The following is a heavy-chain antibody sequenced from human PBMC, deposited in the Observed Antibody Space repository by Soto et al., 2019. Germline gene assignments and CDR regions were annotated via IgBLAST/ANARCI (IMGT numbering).Heavy chain of an antibody. CDR2: ISSSSSYI. D-gene: IGHD3-22*01. CDR3: AREGSSGYSDFDY. Sequence: GGSLRLSCVASGFTFSSYSMNWVRQAPGKGLEWVSSISSSSSYIYYADSVKGRFTISRDNAKNSLYLQMNSLRAEDTAVYYCAREGSSGYSDFDYWGQGTLVTVSS. J-gene: IGHJ4*02. V-gene: IGHV3-21*01. CDR1: GFTFSSYS.